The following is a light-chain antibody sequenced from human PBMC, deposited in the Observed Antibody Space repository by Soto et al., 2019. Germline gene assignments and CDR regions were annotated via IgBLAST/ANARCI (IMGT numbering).Light chain of an antibody. CDR2: DAS. Sequence: DIQMTQSPSSLSASVGDIVTITCRASQSISNWLAWYQQKPGKAPKLLIYDASTLESGVPSRFSGGGFGTDFTLTISSLQPDYFATYYCQQYSSYSTFGQGTKVDIK. J-gene: IGKJ1*01. CDR3: QQYSSYST. CDR1: QSISNW. V-gene: IGKV1-5*01.